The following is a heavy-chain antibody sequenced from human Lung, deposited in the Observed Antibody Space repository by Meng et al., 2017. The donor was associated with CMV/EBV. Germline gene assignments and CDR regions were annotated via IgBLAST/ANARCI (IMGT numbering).Heavy chain of an antibody. V-gene: IGHV3-30*02. CDR1: GFTFSSYG. J-gene: IGHJ6*02. CDR3: AKDAGVRPGVPGWDGMDV. D-gene: IGHD3-10*01. Sequence: GESLKISCAASGFTFSSYGMHWVRQAPGKGLEWVAFIRYDGSNKYYADSVKGRFNISRDNSKNTLYLQMNSLRAEDTAVYYCAKDAGVRPGVPGWDGMDVWGQGTTVTVSS. CDR2: IRYDGSNK.